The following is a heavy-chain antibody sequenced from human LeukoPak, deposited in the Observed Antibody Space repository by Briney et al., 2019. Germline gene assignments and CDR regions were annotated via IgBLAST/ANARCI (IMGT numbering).Heavy chain of an antibody. CDR3: AKGATVTTSLDY. CDR2: ISYDGSNK. V-gene: IGHV3-30*18. J-gene: IGHJ4*02. D-gene: IGHD4-17*01. CDR1: GFTFSSYG. Sequence: GGSLRLSCAASGFTFSSYGMHWVRQAPGKGLEGVAVISYDGSNKYYADSVKGRFTISRDNSKNTLYLQMNSLRAEDTAVYYCAKGATVTTSLDYWGQGTLVTVSS.